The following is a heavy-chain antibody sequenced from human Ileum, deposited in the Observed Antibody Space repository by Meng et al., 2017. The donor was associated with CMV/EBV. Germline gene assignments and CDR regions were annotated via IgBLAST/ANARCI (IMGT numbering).Heavy chain of an antibody. V-gene: IGHV3-30*02. Sequence: GESLKISCAASGFTFSNYGMHWVRQAPGKGLEWVAFIRFDGSYKYYADSVKGRFTISRDNSKNTLYLQMNSLRAEDTAVYYCAKGGSGSYPTYGMDVWGQGTTVTVPS. D-gene: IGHD1-26*01. CDR2: IRFDGSYK. J-gene: IGHJ6*02. CDR1: GFTFSNYG. CDR3: AKGGSGSYPTYGMDV.